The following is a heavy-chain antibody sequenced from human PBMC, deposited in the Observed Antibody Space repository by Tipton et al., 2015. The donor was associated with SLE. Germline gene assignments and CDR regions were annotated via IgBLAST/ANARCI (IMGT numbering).Heavy chain of an antibody. J-gene: IGHJ2*01. Sequence: QLVQSGAEVKKPGASVKVSCKASGYTFTGYYMHWVRQAPGQGLEWMGWINPNSGGTNYAQRFQGRVTMTRDTSISTAYMELSRLRSDDTAVYYCARDGHGIAARPDWNFDLWGRGTLVTVSS. CDR3: ARDGHGIAARPDWNFDL. CDR2: INPNSGGT. CDR1: GYTFTGYY. V-gene: IGHV1-2*02. D-gene: IGHD6-6*01.